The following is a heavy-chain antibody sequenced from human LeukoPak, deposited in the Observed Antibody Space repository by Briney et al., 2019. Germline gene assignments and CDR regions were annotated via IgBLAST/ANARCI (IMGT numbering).Heavy chain of an antibody. CDR2: IYTSGST. CDR3: ASHRPGDLRYFDRWRLDY. V-gene: IGHV4-61*02. J-gene: IGHJ4*02. CDR1: GGSISSGTYY. Sequence: SETLSLTCTVSGGSISSGTYYWSWIRQPAGKGLEWIGRIYTSGSTNYNPSLMGRVTISLDTSKNQFSLKLSSVTAADTAVYYCASHRPGDLRYFDRWRLDYWGQGTLVTVSS. D-gene: IGHD3-9*01.